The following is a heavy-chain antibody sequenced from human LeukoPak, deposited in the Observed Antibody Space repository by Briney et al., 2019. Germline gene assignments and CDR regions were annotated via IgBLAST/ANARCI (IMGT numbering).Heavy chain of an antibody. CDR1: TGSISSYY. Sequence: SETLTLTCTVSTGSISSYYWSWIRQPPGKGLEWIGCIFDSGTTKYNPSLKSRVTISVDTSKNQLSLKLSSVTAADMALYYCARVSYDVLTGYHPLDYWGQGTLVTVSS. D-gene: IGHD3-9*01. J-gene: IGHJ4*02. CDR2: IFDSGTT. CDR3: ARVSYDVLTGYHPLDY. V-gene: IGHV4-59*01.